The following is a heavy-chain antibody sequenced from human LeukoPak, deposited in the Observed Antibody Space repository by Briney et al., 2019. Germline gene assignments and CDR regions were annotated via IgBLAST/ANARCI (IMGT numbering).Heavy chain of an antibody. V-gene: IGHV1-69*04. D-gene: IGHD1-26*01. Sequence: SVKVSCKAAGYTFTGYYMFWVRQAPGQGLEWMGRIIPILGIANYAQKFQGRVTITADKSTSTAYMELSSLRSGDTAVYYCARAPMVGVGWGAFDIWGQGTMVTVSS. CDR1: GYTFTGYY. CDR2: IIPILGIA. J-gene: IGHJ3*02. CDR3: ARAPMVGVGWGAFDI.